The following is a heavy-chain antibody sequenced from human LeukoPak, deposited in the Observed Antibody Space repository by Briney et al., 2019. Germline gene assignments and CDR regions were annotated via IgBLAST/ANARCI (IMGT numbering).Heavy chain of an antibody. J-gene: IGHJ4*02. D-gene: IGHD3-3*01. CDR1: GFAFNSYG. V-gene: IGHV3-21*04. Sequence: GGSLRLSCAASGFAFNSYGMNWVRQAPGKGLEWVSSISSSSSYIYYADSVKGRFTISRDNAKNSLYLQMNSLRAEDTAVYYCARAIFGVVRLYYFDYWGQGTLVTVSS. CDR3: ARAIFGVVRLYYFDY. CDR2: ISSSSSYI.